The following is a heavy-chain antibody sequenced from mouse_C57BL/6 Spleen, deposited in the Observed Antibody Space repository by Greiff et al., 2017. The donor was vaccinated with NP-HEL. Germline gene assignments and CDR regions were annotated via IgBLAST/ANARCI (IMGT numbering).Heavy chain of an antibody. J-gene: IGHJ3*01. CDR3: ARGGYYGSYWFAY. D-gene: IGHD1-1*01. Sequence: EVKLQESGPGLVKPSQSLSLTCSVTGYSITSGYYWNWIRQFPGNKLEWMGYISYDGSNNYNPSLKNRISITRDTSKNQFFLKLNSVTTEDTATYYCARGGYYGSYWFAYWGQGTLVTVSA. CDR1: GYSITSGYY. CDR2: ISYDGSN. V-gene: IGHV3-6*01.